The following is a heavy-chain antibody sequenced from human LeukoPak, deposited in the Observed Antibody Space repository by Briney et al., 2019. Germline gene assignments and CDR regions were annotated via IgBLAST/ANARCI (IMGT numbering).Heavy chain of an antibody. CDR3: ARLLSTMIVVAYPDY. V-gene: IGHV4-39*01. J-gene: IGHJ4*02. Sequence: SETLSLTCTVSDGSISGSYYYWGWLRQLPGKALEWIGSIYHTGSAYYNPSLKSRVTISVDTSKKQFSLKLRAVTAADTAVYYCARLLSTMIVVAYPDYWGQGTLVTVSS. D-gene: IGHD3-22*01. CDR2: IYHTGSA. CDR1: DGSISGSYYY.